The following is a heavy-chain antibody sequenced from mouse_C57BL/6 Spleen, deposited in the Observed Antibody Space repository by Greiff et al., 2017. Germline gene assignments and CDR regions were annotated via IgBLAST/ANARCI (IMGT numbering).Heavy chain of an antibody. CDR3: ARGGLREAWFAY. CDR2: INPGSGGT. Sequence: VQLQQSGAELVRPGTSVKVSCKASGYAFTNYLIEWVKQRPGQGLEWIGVINPGSGGTNYNEKFKGKATLTADKSSSTAYMQLSSLTSEDSAVYFCARGGLREAWFAYWGQGTLVTVSA. J-gene: IGHJ3*01. CDR1: GYAFTNYL. V-gene: IGHV1-54*01. D-gene: IGHD2-4*01.